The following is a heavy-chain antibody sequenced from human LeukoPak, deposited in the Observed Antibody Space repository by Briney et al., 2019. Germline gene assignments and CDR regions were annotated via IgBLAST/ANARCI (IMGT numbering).Heavy chain of an antibody. CDR3: TKSEVEVAVWYYYYGLDV. CDR2: ISADGGNT. CDR1: GFSFGKYT. J-gene: IGHJ6*02. V-gene: IGHV3-43*02. D-gene: IGHD6-19*01. Sequence: TGGSLRLSCVASGFSFGKYTMDWVRQVPGKGLEWLAVISADGGNTYYADSVKGRFTTSRDNRKDSLYLQMNSLRTEDTALYYCTKSEVEVAVWYYYYGLDVWGQGTTVTVSS.